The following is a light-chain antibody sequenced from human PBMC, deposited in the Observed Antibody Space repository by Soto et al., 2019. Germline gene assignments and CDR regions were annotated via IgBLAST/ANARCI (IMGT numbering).Light chain of an antibody. CDR3: QQDYDYPYT. V-gene: IGKV1-6*01. J-gene: IGKJ2*01. CDR1: QGIRYD. CDR2: AAS. Sequence: AIQMTQSPSSLSASVGDRVTITCRASQGIRYDLAWFQQKPGKAPKLLIYAASTLQGGVPSRFSGSGSGRDFTLTITSLQPEDFASYSGQQDYDYPYTFGQGTKVEI.